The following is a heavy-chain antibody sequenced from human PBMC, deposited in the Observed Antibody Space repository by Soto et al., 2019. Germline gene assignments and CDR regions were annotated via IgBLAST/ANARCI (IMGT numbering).Heavy chain of an antibody. CDR2: IYYSGGT. J-gene: IGHJ6*02. CDR1: GGSINSHDFY. Sequence: ASETLSLTCTVSGGSINSHDFYWTLIRQPPGKGLEWIGYIYYSGGTYYNPSLKSRVTISVDTSKNQFSLKVTSVTAADTAVYYCARGNRKDYYYGMDVWGQGTTVTVSS. CDR3: ARGNRKDYYYGMDV. V-gene: IGHV4-30-4*01.